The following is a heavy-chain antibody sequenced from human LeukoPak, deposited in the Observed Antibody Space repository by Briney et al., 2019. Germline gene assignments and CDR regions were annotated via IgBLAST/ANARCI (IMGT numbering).Heavy chain of an antibody. CDR2: IYPSDSDT. Sequence: GESLKISCKGSGYSFTSHWIGWVRQMPGKGLEWMGIIYPSDSDTLYSPSFQGQVTISADKSISSAYLQWSSLKAPDTAMYYCATLRIPGAQGVADSWGQGTLVIVSS. CDR3: ATLRIPGAQGVADS. D-gene: IGHD2-2*01. V-gene: IGHV5-51*01. J-gene: IGHJ4*02. CDR1: GYSFTSHW.